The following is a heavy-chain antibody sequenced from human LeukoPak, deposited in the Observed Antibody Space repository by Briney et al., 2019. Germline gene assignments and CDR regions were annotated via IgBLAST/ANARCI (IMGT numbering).Heavy chain of an antibody. D-gene: IGHD5-18*01. CDR3: TTDRSYGYFDY. J-gene: IGHJ4*02. Sequence: GGSLRLSCAASGFSFSNAWMSWVRQAPRKGLEWVGHIKSKTDGGTTDYAAPVKGRFIISRDDSKNTLYLQMNSLKTEDTAVYYCTTDRSYGYFDYWGQGTLVTVPS. CDR2: IKSKTDGGTT. CDR1: GFSFSNAW. V-gene: IGHV3-15*01.